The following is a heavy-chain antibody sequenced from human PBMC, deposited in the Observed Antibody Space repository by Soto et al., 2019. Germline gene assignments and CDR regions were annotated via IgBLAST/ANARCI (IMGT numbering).Heavy chain of an antibody. V-gene: IGHV4-39*01. CDR3: ARGRYVDTGMVLVSDGMDV. D-gene: IGHD5-18*01. CDR2: IYYSGST. J-gene: IGHJ6*02. CDR1: GGSVRSSSHY. Sequence: QLQLQESGPGLVKPSETLSLTCTVSGGSVRSSSHYWGWIRQPPGKGLEWIGSIYYSGSTYYNPSLKSRVTISVDMSKNQFSLKLSSVTAADTAVYHCARGRYVDTGMVLVSDGMDVWGQGTTVTVSS.